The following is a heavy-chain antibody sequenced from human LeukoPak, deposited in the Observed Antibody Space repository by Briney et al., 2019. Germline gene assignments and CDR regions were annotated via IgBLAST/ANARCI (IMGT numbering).Heavy chain of an antibody. CDR2: VDPKKGNT. J-gene: IGHJ5*02. CDR1: GYTFTNYD. V-gene: IGHV1-8*01. Sequence: ASVKVSCKASGYTFTNYDINWVRQAPGQGLEWMGWVDPKKGNTGYAQKFRGRVTLTRNSSINTAYMELSSLTSEDTAVYYCARGGSLTGYHAWFDPWGQGTLVAVSS. D-gene: IGHD3-9*01. CDR3: ARGGSLTGYHAWFDP.